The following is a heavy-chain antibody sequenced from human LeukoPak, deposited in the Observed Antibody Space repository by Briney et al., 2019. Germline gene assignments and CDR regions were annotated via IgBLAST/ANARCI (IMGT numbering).Heavy chain of an antibody. CDR3: ARDLAVAGSFDY. V-gene: IGHV3-48*02. CDR1: GFTLSNYN. D-gene: IGHD6-19*01. CDR2: ISSSSSTI. J-gene: IGHJ4*02. Sequence: PGGSLRLSCAASGFTLSNYNMNWVRQAPGKRLEWVSYISSSSSTIYYADSVEGRFTISRDNAKNSLYLQMNSLRDEDTAVYYCARDLAVAGSFDYWGQGTLVTVSS.